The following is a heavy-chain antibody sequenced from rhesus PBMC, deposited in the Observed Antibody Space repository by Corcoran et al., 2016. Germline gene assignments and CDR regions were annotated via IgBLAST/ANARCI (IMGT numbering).Heavy chain of an antibody. CDR3: ARAVYYYGSGYFYFDY. V-gene: IGHV4-76*01. CDR2: IYGSSGST. CDR1: GGSISSGYD. D-gene: IGHD3-28*01. J-gene: IGHJ4*01. Sequence: QVQLQESGPGVVKPSETLSLTRAVSGGSISSGYDWSWIRQPPGMGLEWVGYIYGSSGSTNYNPSLKNRVTISKYASKNQFSLKLSSVTAADTAVYYCARAVYYYGSGYFYFDYWGQGVLVTVSS.